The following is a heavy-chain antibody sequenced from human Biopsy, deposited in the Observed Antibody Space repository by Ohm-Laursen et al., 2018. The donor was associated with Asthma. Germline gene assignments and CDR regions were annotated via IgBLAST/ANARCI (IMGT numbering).Heavy chain of an antibody. D-gene: IGHD1-1*01. V-gene: IGHV3-30*01. CDR3: VRDGTDDAFDI. CDR1: GFSFSNFA. J-gene: IGHJ3*02. Sequence: SLRLSCAASGFSFSNFAIHWVRQAPGKGLEWVGAISKDASTQDYANSVKGRFTMARDNSKNTLDLQMNSLREEDTAVYYCVRDGTDDAFDIWGQGTVVSVSS. CDR2: ISKDASTQ.